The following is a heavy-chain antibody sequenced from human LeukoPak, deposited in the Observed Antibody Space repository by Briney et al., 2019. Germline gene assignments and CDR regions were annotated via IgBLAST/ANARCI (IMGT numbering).Heavy chain of an antibody. CDR3: AKGAAAGLVDWFDP. V-gene: IGHV3-23*01. CDR2: ITGRGDET. Sequence: GGSLRLSCAASGFIFSYYALMWVRQAPGKGLEWVSSITGRGDETFYADSVKGRFSLSRDNSKNMLYLQMYSLGAEDTAIYYCAKGAAAGLVDWFDPWGQGTLVPVSS. CDR1: GFIFSYYA. D-gene: IGHD6-13*01. J-gene: IGHJ5*02.